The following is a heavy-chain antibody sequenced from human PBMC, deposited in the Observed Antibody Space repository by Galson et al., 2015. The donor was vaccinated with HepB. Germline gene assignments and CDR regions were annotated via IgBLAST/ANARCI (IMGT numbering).Heavy chain of an antibody. Sequence: SLRLSCAASGFTVSSNYMSWIRQAPGKGLEWVSYISSSSSYTNYADSVKGRFTISRDNARNSLYLQMNSLRAEDTAVYYCARESYAAPPGYWGQGTLVTVSS. V-gene: IGHV3-11*06. D-gene: IGHD3-16*01. CDR2: ISSSSSYT. CDR3: ARESYAAPPGY. CDR1: GFTVSSNY. J-gene: IGHJ4*02.